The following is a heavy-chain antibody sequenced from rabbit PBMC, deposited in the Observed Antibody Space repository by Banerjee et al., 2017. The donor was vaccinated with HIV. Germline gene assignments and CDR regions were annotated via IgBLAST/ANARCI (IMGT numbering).Heavy chain of an antibody. V-gene: IGHV1S40*01. J-gene: IGHJ4*01. CDR2: IYTGSSGST. Sequence: QSLEESGGDLVKPGASLTLTCTASGFSFSSSYWISWVRQAPGKGLELIACIYTGSSGSTYYASWAKGRFTISKTSSTTVTLQMTSLTAADTATYFCARSNRYVGYVTYGYATYFNLWGPGTLVTVS. D-gene: IGHD6-1*01. CDR3: ARSNRYVGYVTYGYATYFNL. CDR1: GFSFSSSYW.